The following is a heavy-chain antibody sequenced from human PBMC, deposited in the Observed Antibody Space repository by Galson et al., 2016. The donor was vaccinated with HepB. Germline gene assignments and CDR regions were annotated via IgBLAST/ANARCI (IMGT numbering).Heavy chain of an antibody. CDR3: ARAGFTYSASGTSHLGVLNFDY. D-gene: IGHD3-10*01. CDR1: GASITSGDYY. CDR2: IHSNENT. Sequence: TLSLTCSVSGASITSGDYYWTWIRQHPTKALEWIGYIHSNENTYYNPSLNNRVTISLDTSQNHFSLELTSMTAADSAIYYCARAGFTYSASGTSHLGVLNFDYWGQGTQVAVSS. V-gene: IGHV4-31*03. J-gene: IGHJ4*02.